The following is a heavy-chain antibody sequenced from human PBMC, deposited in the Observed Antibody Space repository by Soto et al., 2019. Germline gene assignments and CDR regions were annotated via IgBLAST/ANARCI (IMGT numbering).Heavy chain of an antibody. V-gene: IGHV3-21*01. CDR2: IGSRSSYI. J-gene: IGHJ1*01. D-gene: IGHD2-2*01. Sequence: EVQLVESGGVLVKPGGSLRLSCAMAGFTFSSYNMNWVRQAAGKVLEWVSSIGSRSSYIYYGDSVKGRFTKSRDDAKNSLYLQMNSLRAEDKGLYYSARSPTWVLPGDQWGQGSLVTVSS. CDR1: GFTFSSYN. CDR3: ARSPTWVLPGDQ.